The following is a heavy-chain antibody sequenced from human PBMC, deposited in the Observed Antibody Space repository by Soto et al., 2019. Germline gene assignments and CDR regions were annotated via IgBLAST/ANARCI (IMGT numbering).Heavy chain of an antibody. J-gene: IGHJ3*02. CDR1: GGSISSYY. CDR2: IYYSGST. Sequence: SETLSLTCTVSGGSISSYYWSWIRQPPGKGLEWIGYIYYSGSTNYNPSLKSRVTISVDTSKNQFSLKLSSVTAADTAVYYCARYYYDILTGDPGGTYGAFDIWGQGTMVTVSS. V-gene: IGHV4-59*01. D-gene: IGHD3-9*01. CDR3: ARYYYDILTGDPGGTYGAFDI.